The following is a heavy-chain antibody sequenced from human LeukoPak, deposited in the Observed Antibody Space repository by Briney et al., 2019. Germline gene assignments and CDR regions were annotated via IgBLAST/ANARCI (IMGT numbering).Heavy chain of an antibody. D-gene: IGHD3-10*01. CDR3: ARRRSGSLNFDY. Sequence: SSETLSLTCAVYGGSFSGYYWSWIRQPPGKGLEWIGEINHSGNTNYNPSLKSRVTISVDTSKNQFSLKLSSVTAADTAVYYCARRRSGSLNFDYWGQGTLVTVSS. CDR2: INHSGNT. V-gene: IGHV4-34*01. CDR1: GGSFSGYY. J-gene: IGHJ4*02.